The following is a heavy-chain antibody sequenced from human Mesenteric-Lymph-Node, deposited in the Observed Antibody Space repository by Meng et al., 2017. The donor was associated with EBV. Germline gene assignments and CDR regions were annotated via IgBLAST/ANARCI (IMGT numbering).Heavy chain of an antibody. CDR2: INHSGGT. Sequence: QLQIQKGGVVMLKPLGTLSLNCAVYGDSFSGYFWSWIRQPLGKGLEWIGEINHSGGTNYNPSLESRVTISVDASKNQFSLKLRSVTAADTAVYYCARGGGVLTPLDYWGQGGLVTVSS. V-gene: IGHV4-34*02. CDR1: GDSFSGYF. CDR3: ARGGGVLTPLDY. J-gene: IGHJ4*02. D-gene: IGHD4-23*01.